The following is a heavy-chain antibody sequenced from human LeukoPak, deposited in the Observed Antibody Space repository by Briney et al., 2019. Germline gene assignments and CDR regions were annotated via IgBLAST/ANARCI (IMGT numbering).Heavy chain of an antibody. CDR2: ISGSGGST. CDR3: AEDRQWLVRGDLDY. Sequence: GGSLRLSCSASGFTFSSYAMSWVPQAPGKGLEWVSAISGSGGSTYYADSVKGRFTISRDNSKNTLYLQMNSLRAEDTAVYYCAEDRQWLVRGDLDYWGQGTLLTVSS. D-gene: IGHD6-19*01. CDR1: GFTFSSYA. V-gene: IGHV3-23*01. J-gene: IGHJ4*02.